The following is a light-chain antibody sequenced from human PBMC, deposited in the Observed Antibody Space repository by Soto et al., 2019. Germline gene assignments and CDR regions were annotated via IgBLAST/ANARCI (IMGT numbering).Light chain of an antibody. J-gene: IGKJ3*01. Sequence: EIVMTQSPATLSVSPGERATLSCRASQSVSSNLAWYQQKPGQAPRLLIYGASTRATGIPARFSGSGSGTEFTLTVSRLEPEDFAVYFCQHYGTFGPGTKVDLK. CDR1: QSVSSN. CDR2: GAS. V-gene: IGKV3-15*01. CDR3: QHYGT.